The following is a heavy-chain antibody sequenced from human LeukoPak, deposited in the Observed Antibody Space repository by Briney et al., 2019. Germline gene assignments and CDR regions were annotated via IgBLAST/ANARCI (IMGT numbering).Heavy chain of an antibody. CDR3: AKGSNPYYYYYMDV. Sequence: GGSLRLSCAASGFTFSSCAMSWVRQAPGKGLEWVSAISGSGGSTYYADSVKGRFTISRDNSKNTLYLQMNSLRAEDTAVYYCAKGSNPYYYYYMDVWGKGTTVTVSS. J-gene: IGHJ6*03. D-gene: IGHD1-14*01. CDR2: ISGSGGST. CDR1: GFTFSSCA. V-gene: IGHV3-23*01.